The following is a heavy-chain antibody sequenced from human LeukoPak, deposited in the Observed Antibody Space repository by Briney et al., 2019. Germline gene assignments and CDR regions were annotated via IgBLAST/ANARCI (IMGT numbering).Heavy chain of an antibody. D-gene: IGHD1-26*01. CDR3: ARRVGGTPDY. J-gene: IGHJ4*02. Sequence: GGSLRLSCTASGFTFSNHAMTWVRQAPGKRLEWVSAIGGDGRGTDYADSVKGRFTISRDNSKNTLYLEMNSLRADDTARYYCARRVGGTPDYWGPGTLVTVSS. CDR2: IGGDGRGT. V-gene: IGHV3-23*01. CDR1: GFTFSNHA.